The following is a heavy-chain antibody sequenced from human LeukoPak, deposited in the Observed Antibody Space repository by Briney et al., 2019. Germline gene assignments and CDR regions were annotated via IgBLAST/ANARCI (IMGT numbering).Heavy chain of an antibody. CDR3: ARGSFDDFWSGYYNGYFDY. CDR2: IYYSGST. D-gene: IGHD3-3*01. V-gene: IGHV4-39*07. Sequence: PSETLSLTCTVSGGSISSSSYYWGWIRQPPGNGLEWIGSIYYSGSTYYNPSLKSRVTISVGTSKNQFSLKLSSVTAADTAVYYCARGSFDDFWSGYYNGYFDYWGQGTLVTVSS. CDR1: GGSISSSSYY. J-gene: IGHJ4*02.